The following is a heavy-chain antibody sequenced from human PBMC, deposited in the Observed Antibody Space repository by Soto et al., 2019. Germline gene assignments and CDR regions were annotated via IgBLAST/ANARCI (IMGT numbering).Heavy chain of an antibody. D-gene: IGHD6-6*01. CDR2: INPNSGGT. CDR3: ARSIAARHNYFDY. V-gene: IGHV1-2*02. CDR1: GYTFTGYY. Sequence: ASVKVSCKASGYTFTGYYMHWVRQAPGQGLEWMGWINPNSGGTNYAQKFQGRVTMTRDTPISTAYMELSRLRSDDTAVYYCARSIAARHNYFDYWGQGTLVTVSS. J-gene: IGHJ4*02.